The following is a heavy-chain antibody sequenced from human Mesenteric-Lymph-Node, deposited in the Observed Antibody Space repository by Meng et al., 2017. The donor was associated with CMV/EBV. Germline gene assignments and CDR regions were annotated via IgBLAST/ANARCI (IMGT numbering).Heavy chain of an antibody. CDR2: INPNSGGT. D-gene: IGHD2-2*02. Sequence: ASVKVSCKASGYTFTGYYMHWVRQAPGQGLEWMGWINPNSGGTNYAQKFQGRVTMTRDTSISTAYMELSRLRSDDTAVYFCARSVVHYCSSTTCYIGFFDYWGQGTLVTVSS. CDR3: ARSVVHYCSSTTCYIGFFDY. J-gene: IGHJ4*02. CDR1: GYTFTGYY. V-gene: IGHV1-2*02.